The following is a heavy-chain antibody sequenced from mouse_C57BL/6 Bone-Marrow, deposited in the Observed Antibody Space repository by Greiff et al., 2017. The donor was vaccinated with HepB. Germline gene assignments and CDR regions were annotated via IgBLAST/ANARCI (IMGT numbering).Heavy chain of an antibody. CDR1: GYSITSGYY. D-gene: IGHD2-3*01. Sequence: EVKLVDSGPGLVKPSQSLSLTCSVTGYSITSGYYWNWIRQFPGNKLEWMGYISYDGSNNYNPSLKNRISITRDTSKNQFFLKLNSVTTEDTATYYCARDSIYDGYPDYWGQGTTLTVSS. V-gene: IGHV3-6*01. CDR2: ISYDGSN. CDR3: ARDSIYDGYPDY. J-gene: IGHJ2*01.